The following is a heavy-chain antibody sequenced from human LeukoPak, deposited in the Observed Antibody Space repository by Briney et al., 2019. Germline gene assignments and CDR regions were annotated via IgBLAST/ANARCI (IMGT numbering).Heavy chain of an antibody. V-gene: IGHV4-61*01. CDR2: IYYSGST. CDR3: ARDGRFGDPYCSSTSCPYDAFDI. Sequence: SETLSLTCTVSGGSVSSGSYYWSWIRPPPGKGLEWIGYIYYSGSTYYNPSLKSRVTISVDTSKNQFSLKLSSVTAADTAVYYCARDGRFGDPYCSSTSCPYDAFDIWGQGTMVTVSS. CDR1: GGSVSSGSYY. D-gene: IGHD2-2*01. J-gene: IGHJ3*02.